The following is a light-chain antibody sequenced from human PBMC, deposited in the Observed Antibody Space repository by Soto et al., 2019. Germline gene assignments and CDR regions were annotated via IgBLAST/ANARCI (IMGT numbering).Light chain of an antibody. CDR2: GSS. CDR3: QLYCSSPRT. Sequence: EVVLTQSPGTLSLSPGERATLSCRASQSLISSYLAWYQQKPGQAPRLLIYGSSNSATGIPDRFSGSGSGTEFNLNIRRLKSEYFAVYSRQLYCSSPRTFGQRTKVQIK. V-gene: IGKV3-20*01. J-gene: IGKJ1*01. CDR1: QSLISSY.